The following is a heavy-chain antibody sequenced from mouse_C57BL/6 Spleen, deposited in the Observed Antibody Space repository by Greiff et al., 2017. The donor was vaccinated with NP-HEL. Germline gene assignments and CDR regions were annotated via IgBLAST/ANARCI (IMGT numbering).Heavy chain of an antibody. J-gene: IGHJ4*01. D-gene: IGHD2-4*01. CDR2: IDPSDSYT. CDR1: GYTFTSYW. Sequence: QVQLQQSGAELVKPGASVKLSCKASGYTFTSYWMQWVKQRPGQGLEWIGEIDPSDSYTNYNQKFKGKATLTVDTSSSTAYMQLSSLTSEDSAVYYGASPIYYEGAMDYWGQGTSVTVSS. CDR3: ASPIYYEGAMDY. V-gene: IGHV1-50*01.